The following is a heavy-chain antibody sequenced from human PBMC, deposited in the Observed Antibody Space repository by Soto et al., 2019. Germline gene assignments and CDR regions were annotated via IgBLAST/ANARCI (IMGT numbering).Heavy chain of an antibody. D-gene: IGHD1-20*01. CDR1: GYRFTDYY. CDR2: VNPKRGDA. V-gene: IGHV1-2*04. Sequence: QVVLVQSGAEVRKPGASVKVSCNASGYRFTDYYIHWVRQAPGQGPEWMGWVNPKRGDAVYAQKFQGWVTMTRDTATTTAYLEVNSLKSDDTAVYYCARDPGIPGRYWYFDLWGRGTLVTVSS. J-gene: IGHJ2*01. CDR3: ARDPGIPGRYWYFDL.